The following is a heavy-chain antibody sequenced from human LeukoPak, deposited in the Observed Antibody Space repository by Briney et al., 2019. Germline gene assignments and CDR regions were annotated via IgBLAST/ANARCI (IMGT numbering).Heavy chain of an antibody. Sequence: SETLSLTCAVSGYSIGSGYYWGWIRQPPGKGLEWIGSIYHSGSTYYNPSLKSRVTISVDTSKNQFSLKLSSVTAADTAVYYCASSVAYGNYSFDYWGQGTLVTVSS. CDR3: ASSVAYGNYSFDY. CDR2: IYHSGST. D-gene: IGHD4-11*01. CDR1: GYSIGSGYY. V-gene: IGHV4-38-2*01. J-gene: IGHJ4*02.